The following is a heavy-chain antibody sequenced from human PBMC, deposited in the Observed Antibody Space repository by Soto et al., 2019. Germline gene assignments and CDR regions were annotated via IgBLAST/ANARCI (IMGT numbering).Heavy chain of an antibody. Sequence: PGGSLRLSCAASGFSFSSYAMSWVRQAPGKGLEWVSGISGRGDSTYYADSVKGRFTFSRDNSRNTLYLQMSSLRAEDTAVYYCEKDRERIGVAGHFDYWGRGTLVTVYS. V-gene: IGHV3-23*01. CDR3: EKDRERIGVAGHFDY. CDR1: GFSFSSYA. J-gene: IGHJ4*02. CDR2: ISGRGDST. D-gene: IGHD6-19*01.